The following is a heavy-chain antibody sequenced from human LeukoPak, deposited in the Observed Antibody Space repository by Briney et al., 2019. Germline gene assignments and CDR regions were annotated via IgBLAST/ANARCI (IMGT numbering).Heavy chain of an antibody. V-gene: IGHV4-61*02. CDR2: IYTSGST. CDR1: GGSISSGNYY. J-gene: IGHJ4*02. D-gene: IGHD2-2*01. CDR3: ARVPPRRCSSTSCYDY. Sequence: PSETLSLTCTVSGGSISSGNYYWSWIRQPAGKGLEWIGRIYTSGSTNYNPSLKSRVTISVDTSKNQFSLKLSSVTAADTAVYYCARVPPRRCSSTSCYDYWGQGTLVTVSS.